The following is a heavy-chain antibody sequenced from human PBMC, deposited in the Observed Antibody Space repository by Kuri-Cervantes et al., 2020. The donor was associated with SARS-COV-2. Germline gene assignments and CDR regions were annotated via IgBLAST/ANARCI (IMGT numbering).Heavy chain of an antibody. Sequence: ASVKVSCKASGYTFTSYYMHWVRQAPGQGLEWMGIINPSGGSTSNAQQFQDRVTMTRDTSTSTVYMELRSLRSDDTAVYYCAVGVSADYWGQGTLVTVSS. CDR1: GYTFTSYY. CDR2: INPSGGST. V-gene: IGHV1-46*01. D-gene: IGHD3-3*01. CDR3: AVGVSADY. J-gene: IGHJ4*02.